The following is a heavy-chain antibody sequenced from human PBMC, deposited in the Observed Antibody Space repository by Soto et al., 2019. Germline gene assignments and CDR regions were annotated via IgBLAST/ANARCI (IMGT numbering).Heavy chain of an antibody. CDR3: ARDPDSVVVVAAGYGGMDV. CDR1: GFTFSSYG. CDR2: IWYDGSNK. V-gene: IGHV3-33*01. Sequence: QVQLVESGGGVVQPGRSLRLSCAASGFTFSSYGMHWVRQAPGKGLEWVAVIWYDGSNKYYADSVKGRFTISRDNSKNTLYLQMNSLRAEDTAVYYCARDPDSVVVVAAGYGGMDVWGQGTTVTVSS. D-gene: IGHD2-15*01. J-gene: IGHJ6*02.